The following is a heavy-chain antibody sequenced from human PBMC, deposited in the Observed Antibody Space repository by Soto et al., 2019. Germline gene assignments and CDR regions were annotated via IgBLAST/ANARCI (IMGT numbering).Heavy chain of an antibody. V-gene: IGHV3-21*01. CDR2: ISSSSSYI. CDR3: AGDVLESDYYYYGMDV. CDR1: GFTFSSYS. J-gene: IGHJ6*02. Sequence: GGSLRLSCAASGFTFSSYSMNWVRQAPGKGLEWVSSISSSSSYIYYADSVKGRFTISRDNAKNSLYLQVNSLRAEDTAVYYCAGDVLESDYYYYGMDVWGQGTTVTVSS. D-gene: IGHD3-10*02.